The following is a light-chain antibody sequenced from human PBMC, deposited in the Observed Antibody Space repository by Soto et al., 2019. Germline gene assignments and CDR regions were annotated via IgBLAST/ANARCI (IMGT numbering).Light chain of an antibody. CDR1: SSNIGTGYD. CDR2: GNT. J-gene: IGLJ2*01. Sequence: QSVLTQPPSVSGAPGQRVTISCTGSSSNIGTGYDVHWYQQLPGTAPKLLIYGNTNRPSGVPDRFSGSNSGNTATLTISRVEAGDEADYYCQVWDSSSDPVVFGGGTKVTVL. V-gene: IGLV1-40*01. CDR3: QVWDSSSDPVV.